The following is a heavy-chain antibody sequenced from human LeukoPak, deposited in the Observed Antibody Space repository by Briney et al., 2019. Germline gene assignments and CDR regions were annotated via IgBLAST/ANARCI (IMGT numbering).Heavy chain of an antibody. CDR1: GLPFSSNG. CDR3: AKDLSLDYYGSGSYSGGTFDY. D-gene: IGHD3-10*01. CDR2: ISGSGGGT. V-gene: IGHV3-23*01. J-gene: IGHJ4*02. Sequence: GGSLRLSCAVSGLPFSSNGMGWVRQAPGKGLEWVSGISGSGGGTYYADSVKGRFTNSRDNSKNTLYLQMNSLRAENTAVYYCAKDLSLDYYGSGSYSGGTFDYWGQGTLVTVSS.